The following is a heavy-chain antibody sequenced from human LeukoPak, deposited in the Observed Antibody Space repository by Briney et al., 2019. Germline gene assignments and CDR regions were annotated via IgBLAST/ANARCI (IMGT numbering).Heavy chain of an antibody. CDR1: GFTFSSYT. V-gene: IGHV3-21*01. CDR2: ISSGSSYI. J-gene: IGHJ1*01. Sequence: GGSLRLSCAASGFTFSSYTMNWVRQAPGKGLEWVSSISSGSSYIYYADSVKGRFTISRDNAKNSLYLQVNSLRAEDTAVYYRARETRHCSSTSCSSLEYFQHWGQGTLVTVSS. D-gene: IGHD2-2*01. CDR3: ARETRHCSSTSCSSLEYFQH.